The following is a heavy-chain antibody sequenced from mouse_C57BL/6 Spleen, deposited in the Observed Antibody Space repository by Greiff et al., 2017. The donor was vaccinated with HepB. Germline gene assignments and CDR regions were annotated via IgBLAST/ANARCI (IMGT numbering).Heavy chain of an antibody. Sequence: DVKLQESGPGLVKPSQSLSLTCSVTGYSITSGYYWNWIRQFPGNKLEWMGYISYDGSNNYNPSLKNRISITRDTSKNQFFLKLNSVTTEDTATYYCARGGIITKGYFDYWGQGTTLTVSS. D-gene: IGHD1-1*01. V-gene: IGHV3-6*01. CDR1: GYSITSGYY. J-gene: IGHJ2*01. CDR3: ARGGIITKGYFDY. CDR2: ISYDGSN.